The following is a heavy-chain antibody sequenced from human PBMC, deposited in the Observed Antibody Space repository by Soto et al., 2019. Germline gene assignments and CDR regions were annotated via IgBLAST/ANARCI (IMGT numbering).Heavy chain of an antibody. CDR2: IYYSGST. D-gene: IGHD3-10*01. CDR3: ARYSYGSDYYFDY. Sequence: SETLSLTCTVSGGSISSYYWSWIRQPPGKGLEWIGYIYYSGSTNYNPSLKSRVTMSVDTSKNQFSLMLSAVTAADTAVYYCARYSYGSDYYFDYWGQGTLVTVSS. CDR1: GGSISSYY. J-gene: IGHJ4*02. V-gene: IGHV4-59*01.